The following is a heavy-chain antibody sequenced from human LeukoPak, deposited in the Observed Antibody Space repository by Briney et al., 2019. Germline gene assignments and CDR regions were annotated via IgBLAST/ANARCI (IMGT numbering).Heavy chain of an antibody. D-gene: IGHD6-19*01. CDR2: IYHTGST. V-gene: IGHV4-38-2*02. J-gene: IGHJ4*02. CDR1: SYSINSNYY. Sequence: PSETLSLTCSVSSYSINSNYYWGWIRQSPGKGLEWIGSIYHTGSTYYNPSLKSRVTISLDASNKQFSLRLSSVTAADTAVYCCARGSHPVTGTLGGYFDPWGQGTLVTVSS. CDR3: ARGSHPVTGTLGGYFDP.